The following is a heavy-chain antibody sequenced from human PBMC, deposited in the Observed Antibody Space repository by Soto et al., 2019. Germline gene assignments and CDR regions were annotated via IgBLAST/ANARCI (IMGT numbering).Heavy chain of an antibody. Sequence: QVQLVQSGAEEKKPGASVKVSCKASGYTFTSYAMHWVRQAPGQRLEWMGWINAGNGNTKYSQKFQGRVTITRDTSASTAYMELSSLRSEDTAVYYCARDSGTMIVGGMDVWGQGTTVTVSS. D-gene: IGHD3-22*01. CDR3: ARDSGTMIVGGMDV. J-gene: IGHJ6*02. V-gene: IGHV1-3*05. CDR1: GYTFTSYA. CDR2: INAGNGNT.